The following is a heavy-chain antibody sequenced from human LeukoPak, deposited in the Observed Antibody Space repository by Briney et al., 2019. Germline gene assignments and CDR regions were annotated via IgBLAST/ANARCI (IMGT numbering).Heavy chain of an antibody. J-gene: IGHJ4*02. CDR3: ARDRTSGSYRRGMDY. Sequence: ASVKVSCKASGYTFTGYYMHWVRQAPGQGLEWMGWISAYNGNTNYAQKLQGRVTMTTDTSTSTAYMELRSLRSDDTAVYYCARDRTSGSYRRGMDYWGQGTLVTVSS. D-gene: IGHD1-26*01. CDR2: ISAYNGNT. CDR1: GYTFTGYY. V-gene: IGHV1-18*04.